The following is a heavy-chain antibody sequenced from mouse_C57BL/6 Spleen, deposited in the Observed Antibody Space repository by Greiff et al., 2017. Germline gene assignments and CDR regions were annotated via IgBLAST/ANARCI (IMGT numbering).Heavy chain of an antibody. CDR1: GYTFTSYW. Sequence: QVHVKQPGAELVKPGASVKMSCKASGYTFTSYWITWVKQRPGQGLEWIGDIYPGSGSTNYNEKFKSKATLTVDTSSSTAYMQLSSLTSEDSAVYYCARWTYYSNYVAYWGQGTLVTVSA. V-gene: IGHV1-55*01. D-gene: IGHD2-5*01. J-gene: IGHJ3*01. CDR2: IYPGSGST. CDR3: ARWTYYSNYVAY.